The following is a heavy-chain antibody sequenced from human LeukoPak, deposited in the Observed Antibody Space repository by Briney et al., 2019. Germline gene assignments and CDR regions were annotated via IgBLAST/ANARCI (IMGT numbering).Heavy chain of an antibody. CDR2: ISGSGGST. CDR3: ARGPSSGWYYFDY. D-gene: IGHD6-19*01. Sequence: GGSLRLSCAASGFTFSNYAMSWVRQAPGKGLEWVSVISGSGGSTYYADSVKGRFTISRDNSKNTLYLQMNSLRAEDTAVYYCARGPSSGWYYFDYWGQGTLVTVSS. J-gene: IGHJ4*02. V-gene: IGHV3-23*01. CDR1: GFTFSNYA.